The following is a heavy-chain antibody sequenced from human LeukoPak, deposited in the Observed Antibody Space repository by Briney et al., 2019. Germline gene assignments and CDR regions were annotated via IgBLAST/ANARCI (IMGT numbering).Heavy chain of an antibody. J-gene: IGHJ4*02. CDR3: AREGGVIVLYY. D-gene: IGHD3-16*02. Sequence: GGSLRLSCAASGFTFSSYWMSWVREAPGKGLEWVANIKQDGSEKYYVDSVKGRFTISSDNAKNSLYLQMNSLRAEDTAVYYCAREGGVIVLYYWGQGTLVTVSS. CDR2: IKQDGSEK. CDR1: GFTFSSYW. V-gene: IGHV3-7*01.